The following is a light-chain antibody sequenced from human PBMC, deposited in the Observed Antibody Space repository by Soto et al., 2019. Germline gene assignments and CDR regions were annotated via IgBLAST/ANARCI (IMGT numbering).Light chain of an antibody. CDR3: SSYTTSSTVV. CDR2: DVS. CDR1: SSDVGGFNF. V-gene: IGLV2-14*01. Sequence: QSALTQPASVSGSPGQSITISCTGTSSDVGGFNFVSWYQQPTGKAPKLMIYDVSHRPSGVSNRFSGSKSGNTASLTISGLQAEDEGDYYCSSYTTSSTVVFGTGTKVTVL. J-gene: IGLJ1*01.